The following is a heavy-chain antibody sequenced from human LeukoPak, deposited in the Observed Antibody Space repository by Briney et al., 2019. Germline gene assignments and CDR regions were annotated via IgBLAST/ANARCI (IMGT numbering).Heavy chain of an antibody. CDR3: ARDQGGA. CDR2: IYYSGST. J-gene: IGHJ3*01. D-gene: IGHD2-21*01. Sequence: SETLSLTCTVSGGFISSYYWSWIRQPPGKGLEWIGYIYYSGSTNYNPSLKSRVTISVDTSKNQFSLKLSSVTAADTAVYYCARDQGGAWGQGTMVTVSS. CDR1: GGFISSYY. V-gene: IGHV4-59*01.